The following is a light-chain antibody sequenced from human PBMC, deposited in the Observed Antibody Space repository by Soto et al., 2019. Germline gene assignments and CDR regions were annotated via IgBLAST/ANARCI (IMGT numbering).Light chain of an antibody. V-gene: IGKV3-15*01. CDR1: QSVSNN. Sequence: EIVMTQSPATLSASPGERATLSCRASQSVSNNLAWYQQKPGQAPRLLIYGASTGATGIPARFSGSGSGTEFTLTISSLQSEDFAVYYCQQYDNWPPYTFGQGTKLEIK. CDR3: QQYDNWPPYT. CDR2: GAS. J-gene: IGKJ2*01.